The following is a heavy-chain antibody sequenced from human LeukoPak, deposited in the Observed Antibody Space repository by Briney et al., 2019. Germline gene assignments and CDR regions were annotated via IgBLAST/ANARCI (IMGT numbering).Heavy chain of an antibody. J-gene: IGHJ4*02. D-gene: IGHD3-10*01. CDR2: IRYGGRNK. CDR3: AKDYGSGSYYAYFDY. V-gene: IGHV3-30*02. CDR1: GFTFSSYG. Sequence: GGSLRLSCAASGFTFSSYGMNWVRQAPGKGLEWVAFIRYGGRNKYYADSVKGRFTISRDNSKNMLYLQMNSLRAEDTAVYYCAKDYGSGSYYAYFDYWGQGTLVTVSS.